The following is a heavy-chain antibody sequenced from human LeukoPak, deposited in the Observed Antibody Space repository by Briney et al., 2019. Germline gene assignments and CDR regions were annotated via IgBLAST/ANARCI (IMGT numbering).Heavy chain of an antibody. J-gene: IGHJ6*04. Sequence: SETLSLTRAVYGGSFSGYYWSWIRQPPGKGLEWIGEINHSGSTNYNPSLKSRVTISVDTSKNQFSLKLSSVTAADTAVYYCARASGKRYYYYGMDVWGKGTTVTVSS. CDR1: GGSFSGYY. V-gene: IGHV4-34*01. CDR2: INHSGST. D-gene: IGHD3-10*01. CDR3: ARASGKRYYYYGMDV.